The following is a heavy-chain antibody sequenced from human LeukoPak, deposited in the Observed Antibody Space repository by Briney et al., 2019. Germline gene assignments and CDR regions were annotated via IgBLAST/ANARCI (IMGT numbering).Heavy chain of an antibody. CDR1: GFTFSSYP. J-gene: IGHJ4*02. Sequence: GGSLRPSFAPSGFTFSSYPMSWARRPPGKGLEWVSAISGSGGSTYYADSVKGRFTISRDNSKNTLYLQMNSLRAEDTAVYYCATFRGVIKDWGQGTLVTVSS. CDR3: ATFRGVIKD. V-gene: IGHV3-23*01. D-gene: IGHD3-10*01. CDR2: ISGSGGST.